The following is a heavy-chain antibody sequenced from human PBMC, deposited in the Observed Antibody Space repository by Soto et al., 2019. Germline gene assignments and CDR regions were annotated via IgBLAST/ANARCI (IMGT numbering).Heavy chain of an antibody. CDR2: ISAYNGNT. J-gene: IGHJ4*02. V-gene: IGHV1-18*04. Sequence: VKVSCKASGYTFTSYGISWVRQAPGQGLEWMGWISAYNGNTNYAQKLQGGVTMTTDTSTSTAYMELRSLRSDDTAVYYCARDHCSSTSCHRGVDYWGQGTLVTV. D-gene: IGHD2-2*01. CDR1: GYTFTSYG. CDR3: ARDHCSSTSCHRGVDY.